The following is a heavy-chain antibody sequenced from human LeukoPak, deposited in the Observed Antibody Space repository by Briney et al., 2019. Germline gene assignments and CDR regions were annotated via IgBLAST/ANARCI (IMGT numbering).Heavy chain of an antibody. CDR3: VRHWRRISLIDY. CDR1: GGSFSGYY. Sequence: SETLSLTCAVYGGSFSGYYWSWIRQPPGKGLEWIGEIKHSGSTNYNPSLKSRVTMSVDTSKNQFSLKVSSVTAADTAVYYCVRHWRRISLIDYWGLGTLVTVSS. V-gene: IGHV4-34*01. CDR2: IKHSGST. D-gene: IGHD2/OR15-2a*01. J-gene: IGHJ4*02.